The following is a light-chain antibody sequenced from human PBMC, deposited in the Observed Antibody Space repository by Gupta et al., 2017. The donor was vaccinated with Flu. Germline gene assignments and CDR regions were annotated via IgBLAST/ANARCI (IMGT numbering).Light chain of an antibody. CDR2: KSN. CDR3: ATWDDSLSAVV. Sequence: NSNIGINDVYWYQQLPGAAPKLIIYKSNQRPSGVPDRFSGSKSGTSASLAISGLRSEDEAEYYCATWDDSLSAVVFGGGTKRTVL. CDR1: NSNIGIND. J-gene: IGLJ2*01. V-gene: IGLV1-47*01.